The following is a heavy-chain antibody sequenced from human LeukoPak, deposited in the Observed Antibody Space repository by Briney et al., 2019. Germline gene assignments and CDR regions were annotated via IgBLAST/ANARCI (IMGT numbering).Heavy chain of an antibody. CDR3: ARLMYYYDSSGYSNAFDI. J-gene: IGHJ3*02. Sequence: GESLKISCKGSGYSFTSYWIGWVRQMPGKGLEWMGIIYPGDSDTRYSLSFQGQVTISADKSISTAYLQWSSLKASDTAMYYCARLMYYYDSSGYSNAFDIWGQGTMVTVSS. V-gene: IGHV5-51*01. D-gene: IGHD3-22*01. CDR2: IYPGDSDT. CDR1: GYSFTSYW.